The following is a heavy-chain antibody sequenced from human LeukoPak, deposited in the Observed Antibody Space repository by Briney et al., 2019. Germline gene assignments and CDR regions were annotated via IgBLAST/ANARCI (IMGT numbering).Heavy chain of an antibody. CDR3: ATDQIAVAGSSYFDY. Sequence: ASVKVSCKVSGYTLTELSMHWVRQAPGKGLEWMGGFDPEDGETIYAQKFQGRVTITEDTSTDTAYMELSSLRSEDTAVYYCATDQIAVAGSSYFDYWGQGTLVTVSS. J-gene: IGHJ4*02. CDR1: GYTLTELS. CDR2: FDPEDGET. V-gene: IGHV1-24*01. D-gene: IGHD6-19*01.